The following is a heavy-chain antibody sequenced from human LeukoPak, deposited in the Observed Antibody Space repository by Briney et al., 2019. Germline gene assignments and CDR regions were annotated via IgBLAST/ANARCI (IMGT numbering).Heavy chain of an antibody. CDR3: AREREGSSWYDNAFDI. CDR2: INHSGST. V-gene: IGHV4-34*01. Sequence: SETLSLTCAVYGGSFSGYYWSWIRQPPGKGLEWIGEINHSGSTNYNPSLKSRVTISVDTSKNQFSLKLSSVTAADTAVYYCAREREGSSWYDNAFDIWGRGTMVTVSS. J-gene: IGHJ3*02. D-gene: IGHD6-13*01. CDR1: GGSFSGYY.